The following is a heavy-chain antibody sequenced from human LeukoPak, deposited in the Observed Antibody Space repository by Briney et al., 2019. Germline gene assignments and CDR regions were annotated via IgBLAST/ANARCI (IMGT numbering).Heavy chain of an antibody. V-gene: IGHV1-8*03. Sequence: ASVKVSCKASGYTFTSYDINWVRQATGQGLEWMGWMNPTSGNTGYAQKFQGRVTITRNTSISTAYMELSSLRSEDTAVYYCARAPGMEYQLLIDAFDIWGQGTMVTVSS. CDR3: ARAPGMEYQLLIDAFDI. CDR1: GYTFTSYD. D-gene: IGHD2-2*01. J-gene: IGHJ3*02. CDR2: MNPTSGNT.